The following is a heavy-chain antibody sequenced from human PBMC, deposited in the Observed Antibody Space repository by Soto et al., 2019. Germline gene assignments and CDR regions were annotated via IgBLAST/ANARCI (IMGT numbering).Heavy chain of an antibody. D-gene: IGHD6-13*01. CDR1: GGSMRNYF. CDR3: AAGEASSRNLAPYYLDF. CDR2: IHYSGTT. Sequence: SETLSLTCTVSGGSMRNYFWTWIRQPPGKGLEWIGYIHYSGTTSFFPSYNPSLRSRVTISEDTSKNQFSLKLLSVTTADTAVYFCAAGEASSRNLAPYYLDFWGQGPLVT. J-gene: IGHJ4*02. V-gene: IGHV4-59*01.